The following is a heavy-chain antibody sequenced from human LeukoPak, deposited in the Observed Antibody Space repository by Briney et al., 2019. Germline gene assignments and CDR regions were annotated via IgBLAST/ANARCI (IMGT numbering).Heavy chain of an antibody. V-gene: IGHV1-18*01. CDR1: GYTFTTFP. D-gene: IGHD4-23*01. CDR2: ISTYNGNT. CDR3: ARDPHDYGGKRDYWFDR. Sequence: ASVKVSCKASGYTFTTFPISWVRQAPGQGREWMGWISTYNGNTNYAQKFQGRVTMTRDTSTSTAYMELRSLRSDDTAVYYCARDPHDYGGKRDYWFDRWGEGTLVTVSS. J-gene: IGHJ5*02.